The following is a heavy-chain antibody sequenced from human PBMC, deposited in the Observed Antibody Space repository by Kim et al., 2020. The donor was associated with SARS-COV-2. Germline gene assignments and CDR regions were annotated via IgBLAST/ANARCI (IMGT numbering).Heavy chain of an antibody. Sequence: GGSLRLSCAASGFTVSSNYMSWVRQAPGKGLEWVSVIYSGGSTYYADSVKGRFTISRDNSKNTLYLQMNSLRAEDTAVYYCARVIYDSSGYYQWGQGTLVTVSS. V-gene: IGHV3-53*01. J-gene: IGHJ4*02. CDR1: GFTVSSNY. CDR3: ARVIYDSSGYYQ. CDR2: IYSGGST. D-gene: IGHD3-22*01.